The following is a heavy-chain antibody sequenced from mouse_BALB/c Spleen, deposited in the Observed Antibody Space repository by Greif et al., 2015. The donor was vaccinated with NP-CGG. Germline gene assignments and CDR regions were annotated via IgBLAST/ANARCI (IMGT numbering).Heavy chain of an antibody. V-gene: IGHV14-3*02. CDR2: IDPANGNT. Sequence: VQLQQSGAELVKPGASVKLSCTASGFNIKDTYMHWVKQRPEQGLEWIGRIDPANGNTKYDPKFQGKATITADTSSNTAYLQLSSLTSEDTAVYYCAPLIYYDYDGAYWGQGTLVTVSA. CDR1: GFNIKDTY. D-gene: IGHD2-4*01. CDR3: APLIYYDYDGAY. J-gene: IGHJ3*01.